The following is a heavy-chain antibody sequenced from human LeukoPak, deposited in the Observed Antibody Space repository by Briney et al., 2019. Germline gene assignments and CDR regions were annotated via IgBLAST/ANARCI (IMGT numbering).Heavy chain of an antibody. D-gene: IGHD1-26*01. V-gene: IGHV1-69*05. J-gene: IGHJ6*03. CDR2: IIPIFGTA. CDR3: ARDSDRPSGGAGGYYYYMDV. Sequence: ASVKVSCKASGGTFSSYAISWVRQAPGQGLEWMGGIIPIFGTANYAQKFQGRVTITTDESTSTAYMELSSLRSEDTAVYYCARDSDRPSGGAGGYYYYMDVRGKGTTVTVSS. CDR1: GGTFSSYA.